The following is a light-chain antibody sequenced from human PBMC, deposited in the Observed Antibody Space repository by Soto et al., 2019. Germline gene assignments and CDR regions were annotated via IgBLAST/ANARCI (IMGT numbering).Light chain of an antibody. Sequence: QSALTQPASVSGSPGQSTTISCTGTSSDVGNYNYVSWYQHHPGKAPKLMIYDVSHRPSGVSARFSGSKSGNTASLKISGLQAEDEADYYCSSYTSRSTVLFGGGTKLTVL. V-gene: IGLV2-14*03. CDR1: SSDVGNYNY. CDR3: SSYTSRSTVL. CDR2: DVS. J-gene: IGLJ3*02.